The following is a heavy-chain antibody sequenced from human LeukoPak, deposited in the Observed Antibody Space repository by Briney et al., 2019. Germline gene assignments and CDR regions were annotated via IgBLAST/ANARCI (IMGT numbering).Heavy chain of an antibody. CDR3: AKGDAYSPQDY. CDR2: ISYDGSNK. Sequence: PGGSLRLSCAASGFTFSSYGMHWVRQAPGKGLEWVAVISYDGSNKYYADSVKGRFTISRDNSKNTLYLQMNSLRPEDTALYYCAKGDAYSPQDYWGQGTLVTVSS. V-gene: IGHV3-30*18. D-gene: IGHD5-24*01. J-gene: IGHJ4*02. CDR1: GFTFSSYG.